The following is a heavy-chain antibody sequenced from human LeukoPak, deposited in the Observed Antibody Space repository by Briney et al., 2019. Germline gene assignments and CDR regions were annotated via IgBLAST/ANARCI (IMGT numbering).Heavy chain of an antibody. D-gene: IGHD6-13*01. Sequence: SSVKVSCKASGGTFSRYAISWVRQAPGQGLEWKGRIIRILGIANYAQKFQGRVTITADKSTSTAYMELSSLRSEDTAVYYCASEGIAAAGYYYYYGMDVWGQGTTVTVSS. CDR2: IIRILGIA. CDR1: GGTFSRYA. CDR3: ASEGIAAAGYYYYYGMDV. V-gene: IGHV1-69*04. J-gene: IGHJ6*02.